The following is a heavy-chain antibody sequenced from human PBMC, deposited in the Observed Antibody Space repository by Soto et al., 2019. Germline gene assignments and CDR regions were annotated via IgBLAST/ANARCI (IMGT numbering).Heavy chain of an antibody. CDR3: AKNGQPPYYYYGMDV. Sequence: QGQLVQSGGEVKKPGASVKVSCKASGYTFTRYGISWVRQAPGQGLEWMGWISGYNGDTKYAQKFQGRVTMTVDTSPTTADMEMRSLTSDDRAVYYCAKNGQPPYYYYGMDVWGQGTTVTVSS. D-gene: IGHD2-8*01. CDR1: GYTFTRYG. J-gene: IGHJ6*02. V-gene: IGHV1-18*01. CDR2: ISGYNGDT.